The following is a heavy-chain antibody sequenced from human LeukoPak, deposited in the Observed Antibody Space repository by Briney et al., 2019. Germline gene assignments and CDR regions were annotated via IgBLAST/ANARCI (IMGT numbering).Heavy chain of an antibody. V-gene: IGHV3-23*01. Sequence: GGSLRLSCAASGFTFSSYAMNWVRQAPGKGLEWVSGITGSGFSTYYADSVKGRFTISRDNAKNSLYLQMNSLRAEDTAVYYCARDQASFIVVVPAAMADWGQGTLVTVSS. D-gene: IGHD2-2*01. CDR3: ARDQASFIVVVPAAMAD. J-gene: IGHJ4*02. CDR2: ITGSGFST. CDR1: GFTFSSYA.